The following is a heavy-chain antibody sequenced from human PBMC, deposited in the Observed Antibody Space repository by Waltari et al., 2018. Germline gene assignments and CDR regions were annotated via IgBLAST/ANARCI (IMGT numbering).Heavy chain of an antibody. V-gene: IGHV4-38-2*02. D-gene: IGHD3-22*01. Sequence: QVQLQESGPGLVKPSETLSLTCAVSGSSISSGYYWGWIRQPPGKGLGWIGTIYHSGYTYYNPSLKSRVTISVDTSKNQFSLKLTSVTAADTAVYYCARDPDADSSGYYSGHWGQGTLVTVSS. CDR2: IYHSGYT. CDR1: GSSISSGYY. J-gene: IGHJ4*02. CDR3: ARDPDADSSGYYSGH.